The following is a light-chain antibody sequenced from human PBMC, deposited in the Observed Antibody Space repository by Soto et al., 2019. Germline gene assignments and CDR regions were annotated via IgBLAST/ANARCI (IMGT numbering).Light chain of an antibody. CDR2: AAS. J-gene: IGKJ2*01. CDR3: QQSYSAPRT. Sequence: DIQMTQSPSSLPASVGDRVTITCRASQSITNYLSWYQQRPGKAPKLLIHAASNLQSGVPSRFSGSGSETDFSLTISSLQPEDFATYYCQQSYSAPRTFGQGTKLAIK. V-gene: IGKV1-39*01. CDR1: QSITNY.